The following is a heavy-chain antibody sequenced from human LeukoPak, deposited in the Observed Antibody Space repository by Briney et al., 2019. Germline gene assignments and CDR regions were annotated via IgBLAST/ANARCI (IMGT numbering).Heavy chain of an antibody. Sequence: SVKVSCKASGGTFSSYAISWVRQAPGQGLEWMGRIIPILGIANYAQKFQGRVTITADKSTSTAYMELSSLRSEDTAVYYCARGRRGTMVRGETPYYYYGMDVWGQGTTVTVSS. CDR1: GGTFSSYA. V-gene: IGHV1-69*04. CDR2: IIPILGIA. CDR3: ARGRRGTMVRGETPYYYYGMDV. D-gene: IGHD3-10*01. J-gene: IGHJ6*02.